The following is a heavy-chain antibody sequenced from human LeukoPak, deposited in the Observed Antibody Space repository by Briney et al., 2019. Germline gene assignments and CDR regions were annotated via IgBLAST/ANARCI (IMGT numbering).Heavy chain of an antibody. Sequence: SETLSLTCAVYGGSFSGYYWSWIRQPPGKGLEWIGGINHSGSTNYNPSLKSRVTISVDTSKNQFSLKLGSVTAADTAVYYCARVEHDYGDYPYYYYGMDVWGQGTTVTVSS. CDR3: ARVEHDYGDYPYYYYGMDV. V-gene: IGHV4-34*01. D-gene: IGHD4-17*01. J-gene: IGHJ6*02. CDR2: INHSGST. CDR1: GGSFSGYY.